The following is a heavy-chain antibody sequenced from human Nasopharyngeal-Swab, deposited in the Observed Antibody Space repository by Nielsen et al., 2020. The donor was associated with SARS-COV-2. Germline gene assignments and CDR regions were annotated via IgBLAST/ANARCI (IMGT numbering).Heavy chain of an antibody. CDR3: ARASGYGEGAFDI. V-gene: IGHV3-21*01. CDR2: ISSSSSYI. J-gene: IGHJ3*02. CDR1: GFTFSSYS. Sequence: GGSLRLSCAASGFTFSSYSMNWVRQAPGKGLEWVSSISSSSSYIYYADSVKGRFTISRDNAKNSLYLQMNSLRAEDTAVYYCARASGYGEGAFDIRGQGTMVTVSS. D-gene: IGHD4-17*01.